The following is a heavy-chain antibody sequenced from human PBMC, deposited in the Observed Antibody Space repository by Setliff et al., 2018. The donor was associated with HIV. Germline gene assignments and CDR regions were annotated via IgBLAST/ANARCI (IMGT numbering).Heavy chain of an antibody. CDR2: IIPIFGTT. V-gene: IGHV1-69*06. Sequence: SVKVSCKASGGTFGSYAISWVRQAPGQGLEWMGGIIPIFGTTNYAQKFQGRVTITADKSTSTAYMELSSLRSEDTAVYYCARNPEMAALNYFYYYMDVWGKGTTVTVSS. CDR3: ARNPEMAALNYFYYYMDV. J-gene: IGHJ6*03. D-gene: IGHD6-19*01. CDR1: GGTFGSYA.